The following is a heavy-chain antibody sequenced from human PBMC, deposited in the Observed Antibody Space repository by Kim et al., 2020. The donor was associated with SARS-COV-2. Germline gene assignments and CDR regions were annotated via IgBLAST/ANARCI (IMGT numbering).Heavy chain of an antibody. Sequence: HRGRVTISVDTSKNQFSLQLSSVTAADTAVYYCARSLNYYGSGSYPGYFDYWGQGTLVTVSS. V-gene: IGHV4-59*01. D-gene: IGHD3-10*01. J-gene: IGHJ4*02. CDR3: ARSLNYYGSGSYPGYFDY.